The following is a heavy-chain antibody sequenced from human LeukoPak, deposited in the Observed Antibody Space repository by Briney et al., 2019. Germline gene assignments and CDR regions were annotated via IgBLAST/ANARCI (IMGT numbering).Heavy chain of an antibody. V-gene: IGHV1-8*01. CDR3: ATTGSTSTRRHDAFDI. Sequence: ASVKVSCKASGYTFTSYDINWVRQATGQGLEWMGWMNPNSGDTGYAQKFQGRVTMTRNTSISTAYMELGRLRSDDTAVYYCATTGSTSTRRHDAFDIWGQGTMVTVSS. CDR2: MNPNSGDT. J-gene: IGHJ3*02. D-gene: IGHD1-26*01. CDR1: GYTFTSYD.